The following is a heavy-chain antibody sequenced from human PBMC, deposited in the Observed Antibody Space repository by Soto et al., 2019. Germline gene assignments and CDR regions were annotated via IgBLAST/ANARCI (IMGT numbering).Heavy chain of an antibody. CDR2: IDYSGST. D-gene: IGHD3-16*01. J-gene: IGHJ4*02. CDR3: ARSTIWGPPNY. V-gene: IGHV4-61*08. Sequence: SETLSLTCTVSGGSITSGGHYWTWIRQQPGKGLEWIGYIDYSGSTNYNPSLKSRVTISVDTSKNQFSLKLSSVTAADTAVYYCARSTIWGPPNYWGQGTLVTVS. CDR1: GGSITSGGHY.